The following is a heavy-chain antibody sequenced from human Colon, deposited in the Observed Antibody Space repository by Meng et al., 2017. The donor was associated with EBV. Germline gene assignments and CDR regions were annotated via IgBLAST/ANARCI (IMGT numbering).Heavy chain of an antibody. Sequence: VQLQAPGPGLVQPSPTLSLTCTVSGGSVSSGGYYWTWNRQHPGKGLEWFGHIYYSGSTFYNPSLKRRVIISIDTSKNQFSLNLRSVTAADTAVYYCARVSSGWDYFDYWGQGTLVTVSS. D-gene: IGHD6-19*01. V-gene: IGHV4-31*03. CDR2: IYYSGST. CDR3: ARVSSGWDYFDY. CDR1: GGSVSSGGYY. J-gene: IGHJ4*02.